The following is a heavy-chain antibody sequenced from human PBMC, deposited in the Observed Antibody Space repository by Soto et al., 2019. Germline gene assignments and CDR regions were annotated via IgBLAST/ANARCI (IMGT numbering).Heavy chain of an antibody. D-gene: IGHD6-19*01. CDR2: ISWNSGSI. CDR1: GFTFDDYA. J-gene: IGHJ3*02. CDR3: AKDIFSYGSGWYDAFDI. V-gene: IGHV3-9*01. Sequence: EVQLVESGGGLVQPGRSLRLSCAASGFTFDDYAMHWVRQAPGKGLEWVSGISWNSGSIGYADSVKGRFTISRDNAKNSLYLQMNSLRAEDTALYYCAKDIFSYGSGWYDAFDIWGQGTMVTVSS.